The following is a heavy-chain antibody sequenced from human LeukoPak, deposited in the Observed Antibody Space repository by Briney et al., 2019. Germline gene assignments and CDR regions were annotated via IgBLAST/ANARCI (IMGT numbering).Heavy chain of an antibody. Sequence: PGGSLRLSCAASKFTFNDYTMNWVRQTPGKGLEWVSSISGSSRYKHYADSVRGRFTISRDNAENSLYLQMNSLTAEDTAVYYCAKRGDQYYFDSWGQGALVTVSS. CDR2: ISGSSRYK. D-gene: IGHD2-2*01. CDR1: KFTFNDYT. V-gene: IGHV3-21*01. J-gene: IGHJ4*02. CDR3: AKRGDQYYFDS.